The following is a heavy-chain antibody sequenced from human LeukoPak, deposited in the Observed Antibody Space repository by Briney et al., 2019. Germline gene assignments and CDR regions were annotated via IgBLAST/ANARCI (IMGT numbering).Heavy chain of an antibody. CDR2: IYSGGST. V-gene: IGHV3-66*01. CDR1: GFAVSSNY. J-gene: IGHJ4*02. D-gene: IGHD3-9*01. Sequence: GGSLRLSCAASGFAVSSNYMSWVRQAPGKGLEWASVIYSGGSTYYADSVKGRFTISRDNSKNTLYLQMNSLRAEDTAVYYCARTYYDILTGYYSTATYYFDYWGQGTLVTVSS. CDR3: ARTYYDILTGYYSTATYYFDY.